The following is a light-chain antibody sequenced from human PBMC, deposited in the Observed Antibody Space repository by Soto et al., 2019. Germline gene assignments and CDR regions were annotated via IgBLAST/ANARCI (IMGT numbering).Light chain of an antibody. Sequence: EIQMTQSPSTLSASVGDTVTLTCRASESIDSWLAWYQQKPGKAPRLLIFAASTLVRGVPSRFSGRGSGTDFTLTISSLQPEDFATYFCQQSYSSTITFGQGTRLEIK. J-gene: IGKJ5*01. CDR3: QQSYSSTIT. CDR2: AAS. V-gene: IGKV1-5*01. CDR1: ESIDSW.